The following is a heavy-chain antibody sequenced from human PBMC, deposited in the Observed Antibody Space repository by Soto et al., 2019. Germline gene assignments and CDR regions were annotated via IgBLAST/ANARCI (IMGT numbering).Heavy chain of an antibody. CDR3: ARTTSYGAYDV. CDR1: GFTLSDYY. CDR2: SRDKANSFST. D-gene: IGHD1-1*01. Sequence: EVKLVESGGGLVQPGGSLRLSCAVSGFTLSDYYIDWVRQAPGKGLEWLARSRDKANSFSTDYAASVKGRLSISRDDSESSVFLQMNSLRTEDTALYYCARTTSYGAYDVWGQATVVIVSS. V-gene: IGHV3-72*01. J-gene: IGHJ3*01.